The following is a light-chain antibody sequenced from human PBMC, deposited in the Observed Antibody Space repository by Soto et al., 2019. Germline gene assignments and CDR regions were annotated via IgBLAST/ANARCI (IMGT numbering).Light chain of an antibody. Sequence: DIVMTQSPDSLSVSLGERATINCRSSQTVLHSSNNKNFLAWYQQKPRQPPRLLIYWASTRESGVPDRFSGSGSGTDFTLTISSLQAEDVAVYYCQQYYSSPFTFGPGTKVDIK. J-gene: IGKJ3*01. CDR2: WAS. V-gene: IGKV4-1*01. CDR1: QTVLHSSNNKNF. CDR3: QQYYSSPFT.